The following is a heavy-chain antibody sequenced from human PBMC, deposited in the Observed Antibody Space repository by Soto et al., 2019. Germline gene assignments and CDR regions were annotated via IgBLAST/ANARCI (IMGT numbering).Heavy chain of an antibody. CDR2: ISAYNGNT. V-gene: IGHV1-18*01. CDR1: GYTFTSYG. Sequence: ASVKVSCKASGYTFTSYGISWVRQAPGQGLEWMGWISAYNGNTNYAQKLQGRVTMTTDTSTSKAYMELRSLRSDDTAVYYCAREGVYYYDSSGRKKAYYYYGMDVWGQGTTVTVSS. CDR3: AREGVYYYDSSGRKKAYYYYGMDV. J-gene: IGHJ6*02. D-gene: IGHD3-22*01.